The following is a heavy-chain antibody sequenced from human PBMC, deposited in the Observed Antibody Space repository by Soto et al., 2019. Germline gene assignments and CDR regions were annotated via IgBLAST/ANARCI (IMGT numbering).Heavy chain of an antibody. J-gene: IGHJ5*01. CDR3: ARTTMKLVGSHFDS. D-gene: IGHD1-1*01. CDR1: GDSISRGGYY. Sequence: PSETLSLTCTVSGDSISRGGYYWTWIRQHPGKGLEWIGYIYHSGSSFYNPSLKSRAMLSVDTSKNQFSLRLSSVTAADTAVYYCARTTMKLVGSHFDSWGQGTLVTVS. V-gene: IGHV4-31*03. CDR2: IYHSGSS.